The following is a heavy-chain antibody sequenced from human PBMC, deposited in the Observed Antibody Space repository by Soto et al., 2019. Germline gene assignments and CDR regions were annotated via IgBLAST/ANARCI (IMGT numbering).Heavy chain of an antibody. Sequence: QLQLQESASGLVKPSQTLSLTCAVSGGSISSGGYSWSWIRQPPGKGLEWIGYIYHSGSTYYNPSLKSRVTISVDRSKNQFSLKLSSVTAADTAVYYCARAPYDFWSGYYPYYFDYWGQGTLVTVSS. CDR2: IYHSGST. CDR3: ARAPYDFWSGYYPYYFDY. J-gene: IGHJ4*02. V-gene: IGHV4-30-2*01. D-gene: IGHD3-3*01. CDR1: GGSISSGGYS.